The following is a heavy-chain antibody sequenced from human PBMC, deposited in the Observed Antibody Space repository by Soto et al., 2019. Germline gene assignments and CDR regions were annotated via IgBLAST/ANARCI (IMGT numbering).Heavy chain of an antibody. J-gene: IGHJ5*02. CDR1: GGTFSSYA. CDR3: GRALGYCSSTSCYTSWFDP. CDR2: IIPIFGTA. V-gene: IGHV1-69*13. Sequence: SVKVSCKASGGTFSSYAISWVRQAPGQGLEWMGGIIPIFGTANYAQKFQGRVTITADESTSTAYMELSSLRSEDTAVYYCGRALGYCSSTSCYTSWFDPWGQGTLVTVSS. D-gene: IGHD2-2*02.